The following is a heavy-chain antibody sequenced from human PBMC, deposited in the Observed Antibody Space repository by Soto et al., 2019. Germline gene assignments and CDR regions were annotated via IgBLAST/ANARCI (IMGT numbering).Heavy chain of an antibody. CDR2: ISCYDGNT. CDR1: GYTFTSYG. Sequence: QVQLVQSGAEVKKPGASVKVSCKASGYTFTSYGISWVRQAPGQGLEWVGWISCYDGNTDYAHKFRGRVTMTTDTSTNTAYMDLRSRRSDDTAVYYCARHNSQWPNWFDPWGQGTPVTVSS. CDR3: ARHNSQWPNWFDP. D-gene: IGHD1-1*01. J-gene: IGHJ5*02. V-gene: IGHV1-18*01.